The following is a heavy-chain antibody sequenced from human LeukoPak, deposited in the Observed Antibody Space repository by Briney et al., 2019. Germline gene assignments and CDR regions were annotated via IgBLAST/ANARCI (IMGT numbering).Heavy chain of an antibody. V-gene: IGHV4-59*11. J-gene: IGHJ6*03. CDR2: ICLSGST. CDR3: ASGCSSTSCYGRPYYYYMDV. D-gene: IGHD2-2*01. Sequence: SETLSLTCSVSGDSISSHYWSWIRQPPGKGLEWSGYICLSGSTNYNTSLKSRVTISVDTSKNQFSLKLSSVTAADTAVYYCASGCSSTSCYGRPYYYYMDVWVKGTTVTVSS. CDR1: GDSISSHY.